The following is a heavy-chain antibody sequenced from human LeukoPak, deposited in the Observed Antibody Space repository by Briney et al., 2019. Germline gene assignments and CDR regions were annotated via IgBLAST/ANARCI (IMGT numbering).Heavy chain of an antibody. Sequence: SETLSLTCTLSGGSISSGDYYWSWIRQPPGKGLEWIGYIYYSGSTYYNPSLKSRVTISVDTSKNQFSLKLSSVTAADTAVYYCASRYCSSTSCYYPVDPWGQGTLVTVSS. D-gene: IGHD2-2*01. V-gene: IGHV4-30-4*01. CDR1: GGSISSGDYY. CDR2: IYYSGST. CDR3: ASRYCSSTSCYYPVDP. J-gene: IGHJ5*02.